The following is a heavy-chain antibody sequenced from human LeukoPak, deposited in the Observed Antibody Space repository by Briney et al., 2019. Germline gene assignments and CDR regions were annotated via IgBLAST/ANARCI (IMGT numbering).Heavy chain of an antibody. CDR3: ARRSYGSASPLRMDV. CDR1: GGSISSYY. D-gene: IGHD3-10*01. Sequence: SETLSLTCTVSGGSISSYYWTWIRQPPGKGLEWIGYTYYSGSTNYNPSLKSRVTISVDTSKNQFSLKLSSVTAADTAVYYCARRSYGSASPLRMDVWGQGTTVTVSS. V-gene: IGHV4-59*08. J-gene: IGHJ6*02. CDR2: TYYSGST.